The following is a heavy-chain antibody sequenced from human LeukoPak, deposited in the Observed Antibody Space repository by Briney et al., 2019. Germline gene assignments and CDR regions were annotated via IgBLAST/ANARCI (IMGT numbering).Heavy chain of an antibody. CDR2: IYYSGST. V-gene: IGHV4-31*03. CDR3: AREMDYYDSGGYYLQWFDP. CDR1: GGSITSGGYY. D-gene: IGHD3-22*01. Sequence: SETLSLTCTVSGGSITSGGYYWSWIRQHAGKGLEWIVYIYYSGSTSYNPSLKSRVTISLDTPRNQFSLKLSSVTAADTAVYYCAREMDYYDSGGYYLQWFDPWGQGTLVTVSS. J-gene: IGHJ5*02.